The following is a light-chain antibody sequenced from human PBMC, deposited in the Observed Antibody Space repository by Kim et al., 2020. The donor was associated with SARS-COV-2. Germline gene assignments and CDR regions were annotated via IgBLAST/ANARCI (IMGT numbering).Light chain of an antibody. CDR2: QDR. CDR1: KLGDKY. Sequence: SYELTQPPSVSVSPGQTASITCSGDKLGDKYACWYQQKPGQSPVLVIYQDRKRPSGIPERFSGSNSGNTATLTISGTQAMDEADYYCQAWDSSTGEYVFGTGTKVTVL. V-gene: IGLV3-1*01. J-gene: IGLJ1*01. CDR3: QAWDSSTGEYV.